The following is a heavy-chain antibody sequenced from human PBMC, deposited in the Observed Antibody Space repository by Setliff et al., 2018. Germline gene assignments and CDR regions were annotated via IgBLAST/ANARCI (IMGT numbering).Heavy chain of an antibody. CDR2: INHSGGT. V-gene: IGHV4-34*01. CDR3: ARAGLAGRTSSYYYYYYMDV. CDR1: GGPFSGYY. D-gene: IGHD6-6*01. J-gene: IGHJ6*03. Sequence: KASETLSLTCAVQGGPFSGYYWSWIRQPPGKGLESIGDINHSGGTNYNPSLKSRVTVSIDTSKNHFSLKLSSVTAADTAVYYCARAGLAGRTSSYYYYYYMDVWGKGTTVTVSS.